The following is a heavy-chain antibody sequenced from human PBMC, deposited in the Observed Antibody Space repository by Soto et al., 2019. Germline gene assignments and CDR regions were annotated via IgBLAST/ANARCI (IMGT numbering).Heavy chain of an antibody. J-gene: IGHJ5*02. CDR2: INAGNGNT. CDR1: GYTFTSYA. CDR3: VRMYSYDRRGDQEVFDT. D-gene: IGHD3-22*01. V-gene: IGHV1-3*01. Sequence: QVQLVQSGAEVKKPGASVKVSCKASGYTFTSYAMHWVRQSPGQRLEWMGWINAGNGNTKYSHKLQGRFTMTRDTSASTAYMELSSLRSEDTAVYDCVRMYSYDRRGDQEVFDTWGQGTLVTVAS.